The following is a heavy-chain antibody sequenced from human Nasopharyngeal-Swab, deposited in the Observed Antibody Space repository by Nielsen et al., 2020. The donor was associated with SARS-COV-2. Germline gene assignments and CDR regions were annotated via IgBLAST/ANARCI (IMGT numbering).Heavy chain of an antibody. CDR2: ISEDGSIT. D-gene: IGHD2-2*01. Sequence: GESLKISCAASGFTFSSHWMHWVRQAPGEGLVWVSRISEDGSITTYADSVKGRFTISRDNAKNTLFLQMHSLRADDTAIYYCASQLGHPDSWGQGTLVTVSS. CDR1: GFTFSSHW. CDR3: ASQLGHPDS. J-gene: IGHJ4*02. V-gene: IGHV3-74*01.